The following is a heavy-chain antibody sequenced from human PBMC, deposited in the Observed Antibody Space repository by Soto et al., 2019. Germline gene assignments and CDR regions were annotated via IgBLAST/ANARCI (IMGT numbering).Heavy chain of an antibody. V-gene: IGHV3-53*01. CDR1: GFTVSAYY. Sequence: SLRLSCAASGFTVSAYYMIWVRQAPGKGLEWVSVMYRGGTTHYADSFQGRFTISRDSSKNTLYLHMNSLRAEDTAVYYCARLSAPTGSYYTAPFDNWGQGTLVTVSS. D-gene: IGHD3-10*01. CDR2: MYRGGTT. CDR3: ARLSAPTGSYYTAPFDN. J-gene: IGHJ4*02.